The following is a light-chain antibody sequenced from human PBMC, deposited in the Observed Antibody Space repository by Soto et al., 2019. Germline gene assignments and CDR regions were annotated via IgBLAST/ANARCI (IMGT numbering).Light chain of an antibody. CDR3: HQYNRVPRA. CDR2: DSS. V-gene: IGKV1-5*01. J-gene: IGKJ4*01. Sequence: IQMTQSPSTLSASVGDRVTITCRASQSDGRWVAWYKQKPGKAPRLLIYDSSTLETEVPSRFSGRGSGTEFTPTFSSLQPDDFATYYGHQYNRVPRAYGGGTKVE. CDR1: QSDGRW.